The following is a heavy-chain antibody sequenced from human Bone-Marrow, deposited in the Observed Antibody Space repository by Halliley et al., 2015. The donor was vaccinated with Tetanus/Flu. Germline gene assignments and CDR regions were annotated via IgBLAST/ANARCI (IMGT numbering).Heavy chain of an antibody. CDR2: IMPLFGIP. CDR1: GGSFSSYA. D-gene: IGHD1-26*01. Sequence: QLVQSGAEVKQPGSSVKVSCKTSGGSFSSYAISWVRQAPGQGLEWMGSIMPLFGIPNYAEKFQGRVTITADASTRTAYMELRSLRSGDTAIYYCARGGVVGAPFDYWGQGTLVTVSS. V-gene: IGHV1-69*18. J-gene: IGHJ4*02. CDR3: ARGGVVGAPFDY.